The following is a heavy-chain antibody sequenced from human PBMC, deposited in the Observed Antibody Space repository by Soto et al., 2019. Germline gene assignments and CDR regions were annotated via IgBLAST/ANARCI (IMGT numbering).Heavy chain of an antibody. V-gene: IGHV4-31*03. CDR1: GGSISSGGYY. CDR2: IYYSGST. D-gene: IGHD2-15*01. Sequence: QVQLQESGPGLVKPSQTLSLTCTVSGGSISSGGYYWSWIRQHPGKGLEWIGYIYYSGSTYYNPSLKSRVNIPVDTSKNQFSLKLSSVTAAYTAVYDCARIHCSGGRCYLDYWGQGTLVTVSS. CDR3: ARIHCSGGRCYLDY. J-gene: IGHJ4*02.